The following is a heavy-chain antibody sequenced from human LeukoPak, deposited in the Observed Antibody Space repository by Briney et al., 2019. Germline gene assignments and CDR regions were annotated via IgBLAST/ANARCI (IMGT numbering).Heavy chain of an antibody. D-gene: IGHD1-26*01. CDR3: AKVWGSYSTGYFDY. CDR1: RFTFSSYA. J-gene: IGHJ4*02. V-gene: IGHV3-23*01. CDR2: ISGSGGSI. Sequence: GGSLRLSCAASRFTFSSYAMNWVRQAPGKGLEWVSAISGSGGSIYYTDSVKGRFTISSDNSKNTLFLQMNSLRAEDTAVYYCAKVWGSYSTGYFDYWGQGTLVTVSS.